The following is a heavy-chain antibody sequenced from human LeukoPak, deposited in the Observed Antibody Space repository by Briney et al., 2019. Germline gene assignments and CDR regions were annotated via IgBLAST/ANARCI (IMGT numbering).Heavy chain of an antibody. CDR2: IYYSGST. J-gene: IGHJ4*02. CDR3: ARQLGYCSSTSCYADKVDY. V-gene: IGHV4-39*01. CDR1: GGSISSSSYY. Sequence: SETLSLTCTVSGGSISSSSYYWGWIRQPPGKGLEWIGSIYYSGSTYYNPSLKSRVTIPVDTSKNQFSLKLSSVTAADTAVYYCARQLGYCSSTSCYADKVDYWGQGTLVTVSS. D-gene: IGHD2-2*01.